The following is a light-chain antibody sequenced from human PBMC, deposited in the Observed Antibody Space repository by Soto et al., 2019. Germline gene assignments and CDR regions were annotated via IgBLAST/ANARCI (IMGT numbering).Light chain of an antibody. CDR2: EVS. Sequence: QSVLTQPPSASGSPGQSVTISCTGTSSDVGGYNCVSWYQQHPGKAPKLMIYEVSKRPSGVPDRFSGSKSGNTASPTVSGLQAEDEAAYYCSSYAGSNNFVFGTGTKVTVL. J-gene: IGLJ1*01. V-gene: IGLV2-8*01. CDR1: SSDVGGYNC. CDR3: SSYAGSNNFV.